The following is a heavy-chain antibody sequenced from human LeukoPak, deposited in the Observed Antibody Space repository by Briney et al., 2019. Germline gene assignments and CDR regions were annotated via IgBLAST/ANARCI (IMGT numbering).Heavy chain of an antibody. CDR1: GGSISSSSYY. Sequence: NASETLSLTCTVSGGSISSSSYYWGWVRQPPGKGLEWIATIHYSGSTYYNPSLKSRVTISVDTSKNQFSLKLSSVTAADTAVYYCAREVDAAAAYNWFDPWGQGTLVTVSS. J-gene: IGHJ5*02. D-gene: IGHD2-2*01. CDR2: IHYSGST. V-gene: IGHV4-39*07. CDR3: AREVDAAAAYNWFDP.